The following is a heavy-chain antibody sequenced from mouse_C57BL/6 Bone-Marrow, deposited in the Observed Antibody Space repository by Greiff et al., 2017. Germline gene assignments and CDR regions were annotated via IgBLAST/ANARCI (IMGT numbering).Heavy chain of an antibody. J-gene: IGHJ1*03. CDR3: ARRGVVATPYWYFDV. D-gene: IGHD1-1*01. CDR1: GFTFSSYG. Sequence: EVQGVESGGDLVKPGGSLKLSCAASGFTFSSYGMSWVRQTPDKRLEWVATISSGGSYTYYPDSVKGRFTISRDNAKNTLYLQLSSLKSEDTAMYYCARRGVVATPYWYFDVWGRGTTVTVTS. CDR2: ISSGGSYT. V-gene: IGHV5-6*01.